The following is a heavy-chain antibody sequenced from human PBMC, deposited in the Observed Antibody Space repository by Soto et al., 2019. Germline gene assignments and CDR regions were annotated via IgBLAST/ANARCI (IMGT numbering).Heavy chain of an antibody. V-gene: IGHV3-23*01. CDR1: GFTFSKYA. D-gene: IGHD3-16*01. CDR3: AKDLHNNYAGTFDY. CDR2: ISGSGGST. J-gene: IGHJ4*02. Sequence: GVLRLSCTASGFTFSKYAVNWVRQAPGQGLEWVSSISGSGGSTWYPDSVKGRFTISRDNSKNTLYLQMNSLRAEDTAVYYCAKDLHNNYAGTFDYWRQGTPVTVSS.